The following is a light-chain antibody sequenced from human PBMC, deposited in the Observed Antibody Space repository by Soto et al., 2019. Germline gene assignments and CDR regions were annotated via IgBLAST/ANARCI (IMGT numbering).Light chain of an antibody. CDR1: SSDVGSYNL. Sequence: QSALTQPASVSGSPGQSITISCTGTSSDVGSYNLVSWYQQHPGKAPKLMIYEGSKWPSGVSNRFSGSKSGNTASLTISGLQAEDEADYYCCSYAGSSSLYVVFGGGTKLTVL. CDR2: EGS. V-gene: IGLV2-23*01. CDR3: CSYAGSSSLYVV. J-gene: IGLJ2*01.